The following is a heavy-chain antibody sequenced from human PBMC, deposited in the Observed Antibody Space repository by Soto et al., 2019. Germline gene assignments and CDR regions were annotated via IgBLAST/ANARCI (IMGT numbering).Heavy chain of an antibody. CDR3: ATVVRGVIIPPYYFDY. V-gene: IGHV1-18*01. J-gene: IGHJ4*02. CDR2: ISPNYGTA. CDR1: GGTFSSYA. Sequence: ASVKVSCKASGGTFSSYAISWVRHAPGQGLEWMGWISPNYGTANYAQKLQGRVTMTTDTSTSTAYMELRSLRSEDTAVYYCATVVRGVIIPPYYFDYWGQGTLVTVSS. D-gene: IGHD3-10*01.